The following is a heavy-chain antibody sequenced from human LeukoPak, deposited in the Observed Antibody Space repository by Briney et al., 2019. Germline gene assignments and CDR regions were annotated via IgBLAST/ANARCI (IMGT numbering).Heavy chain of an antibody. D-gene: IGHD3-10*01. Sequence: GGSLRLSCAASGFTFSSYSMNWVRQAPGKGLEWVSAISGSGGSTYYADSVKGRFTISRDNSKNTLYLQMNSLRAEDTAVYYCARVLGSGSYHEAHYYYYYYMDVWGKGTTVTVSS. CDR2: ISGSGGST. V-gene: IGHV3-23*01. J-gene: IGHJ6*03. CDR3: ARVLGSGSYHEAHYYYYYYMDV. CDR1: GFTFSSYS.